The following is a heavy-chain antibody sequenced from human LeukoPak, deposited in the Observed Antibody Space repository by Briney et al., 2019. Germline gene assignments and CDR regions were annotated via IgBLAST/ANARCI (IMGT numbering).Heavy chain of an antibody. V-gene: IGHV1-69*05. CDR3: AKDMGSNDAFDI. CDR2: IIPIFGTA. CDR1: GGTFSSYA. D-gene: IGHD3-10*01. Sequence: SVKVSCKASGGTFSSYAISWVRQAPGQGLEWMGGIIPIFGTANYAQKFQGRVTITTDESTSAAYMELSSLRSEDTAVYYCAKDMGSNDAFDIWGQGTMVTVSS. J-gene: IGHJ3*02.